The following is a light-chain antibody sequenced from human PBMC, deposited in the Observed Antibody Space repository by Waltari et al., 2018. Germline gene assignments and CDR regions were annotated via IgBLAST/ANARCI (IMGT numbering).Light chain of an antibody. J-gene: IGKJ1*01. V-gene: IGKV3-20*01. CDR2: GAS. CDR1: QSVSRA. Sequence: EIVLTQSPGTLSLSLGERATVSCRASQSVSRALAWYQQKPGQAPRLLIYGASTRATGIPERFSGSGSGTDFSLTISRLEPDDFAAYYCQHYLRLPVTFGQGTTVEI. CDR3: QHYLRLPVT.